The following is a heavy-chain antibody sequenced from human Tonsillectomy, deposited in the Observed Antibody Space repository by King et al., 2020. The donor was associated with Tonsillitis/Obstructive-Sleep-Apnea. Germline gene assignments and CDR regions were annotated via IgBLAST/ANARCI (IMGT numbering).Heavy chain of an antibody. CDR1: GFTFSSYW. CDR3: ARDAGYCNSATCYRPFDC. CDR2: INSDGSRT. Sequence: VQLVESGGGLVQPGGSLRLSCAASGFTFSSYWMLWVRPVPGKGLVWVSRINSDGSRTNYADSVKGRFTISRDNAKNALYLQMNSLRAEDTGVYYCARDAGYCNSATCYRPFDCWGQGTLVTVSS. J-gene: IGHJ4*02. V-gene: IGHV3-74*01. D-gene: IGHD2-2*01.